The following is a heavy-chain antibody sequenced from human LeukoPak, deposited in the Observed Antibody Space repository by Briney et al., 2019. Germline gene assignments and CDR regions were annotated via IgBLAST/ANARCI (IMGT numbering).Heavy chain of an antibody. CDR1: GFAVSSNY. J-gene: IGHJ4*02. Sequence: GGSLRLSCAASGFAVSSNYMGWVRQAPGKGLEWVAVISYDGSNKYYADSVKGRFTISRDNSKNTLYLQMNSLRAEDTAVYYCARDDFDWLLLYYFDYWGQGTLVTVSS. V-gene: IGHV3-30-3*01. CDR3: ARDDFDWLLLYYFDY. D-gene: IGHD3-9*01. CDR2: ISYDGSNK.